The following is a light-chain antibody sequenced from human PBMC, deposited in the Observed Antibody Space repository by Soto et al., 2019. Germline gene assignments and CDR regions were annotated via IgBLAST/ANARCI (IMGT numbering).Light chain of an antibody. Sequence: QSALTQPASVSGSPGQSITISCTGTSYDVGSYNLVSWYQQHPGKAPKLMIYEDTKRPSGVSNRFSGSKSGNTASLTISGLQAEDEADYYCCSYASSNTYVFATGTKVTVL. CDR3: CSYASSNTYV. CDR2: EDT. V-gene: IGLV2-23*01. CDR1: SYDVGSYNL. J-gene: IGLJ1*01.